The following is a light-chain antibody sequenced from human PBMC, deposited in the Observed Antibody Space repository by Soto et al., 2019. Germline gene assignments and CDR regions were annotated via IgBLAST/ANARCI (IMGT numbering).Light chain of an antibody. V-gene: IGKV1-9*01. Sequence: IQLTQFPSFLSASIGDRVTITCRASQGISTYLAWYQQKPGKAPKSLIYGASTLQSGVPSRFSGGGSGTEFTLTISSLQPEDFATYYCQELNSYPRTFGQGTKVEVK. CDR3: QELNSYPRT. J-gene: IGKJ1*01. CDR2: GAS. CDR1: QGISTY.